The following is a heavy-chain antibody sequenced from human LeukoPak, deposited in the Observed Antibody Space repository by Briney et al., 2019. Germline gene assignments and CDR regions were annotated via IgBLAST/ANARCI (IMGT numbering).Heavy chain of an antibody. D-gene: IGHD1-26*01. CDR3: ARAWAAPDAFDI. V-gene: IGHV1-8*03. CDR2: MNPNSGNT. CDR1: GYTFTSYD. Sequence: ASVKVSCKASGYTFTSYDINWLRQATGQGLEWMGWMNPNSGNTGYAQKFQGRVTITRNTSISTAYMELSSLRSEDTAVYYCARAWAAPDAFDIWGQGTMVTVSS. J-gene: IGHJ3*02.